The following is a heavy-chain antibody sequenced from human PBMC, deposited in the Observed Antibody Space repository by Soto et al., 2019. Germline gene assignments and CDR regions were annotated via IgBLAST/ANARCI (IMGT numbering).Heavy chain of an antibody. D-gene: IGHD1-7*01. J-gene: IGHJ5*02. CDR3: ARGPGSITGTTIGFEP. Sequence: ASVKVSCKASGGTFXSYTISWVRQAPGQGLEWMGRIIPILGIANYAQKFQGRVTITADKSTSTAYMELSSLRSEDTAVYYCARGPGSITGTTIGFEPWGQGTLVTVSS. CDR1: GGTFXSYT. V-gene: IGHV1-69*02. CDR2: IIPILGIA.